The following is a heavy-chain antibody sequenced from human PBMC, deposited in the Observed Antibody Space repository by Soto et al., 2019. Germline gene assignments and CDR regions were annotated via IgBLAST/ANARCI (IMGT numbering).Heavy chain of an antibody. D-gene: IGHD5-12*01. CDR2: IFSNDEK. J-gene: IGHJ6*02. CDR1: GFSLSNARMG. V-gene: IGHV2-26*01. Sequence: KESGPVLVKPTETLTLTCTVSGFSLSNARMGVSWIRQPPGKALEWLAHIFSNDEKSYSTSLKSRLTISKDTSKSQVVLTMTNMDPVDTATYYCARFIVATIYYYYGMDVWGQGTTVTVSS. CDR3: ARFIVATIYYYYGMDV.